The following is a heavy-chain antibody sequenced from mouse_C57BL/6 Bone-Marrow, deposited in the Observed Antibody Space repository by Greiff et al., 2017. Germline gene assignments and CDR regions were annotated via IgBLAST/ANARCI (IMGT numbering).Heavy chain of an antibody. CDR3: ARGYGSSSMDY. V-gene: IGHV1-80*01. J-gene: IGHJ4*01. CDR2: IYPGVGDT. CDR1: GYAFSSYW. D-gene: IGHD1-1*01. Sequence: VQLQQSGAELVKPGASVKISCKASGYAFSSYWMNWVKQRPGKGLEWIGQIYPGVGDTNYNGKFKGKATLTADKSSSTAYMQLSSLTSEDSAVYFCARGYGSSSMDYWGQGTSVTVSS.